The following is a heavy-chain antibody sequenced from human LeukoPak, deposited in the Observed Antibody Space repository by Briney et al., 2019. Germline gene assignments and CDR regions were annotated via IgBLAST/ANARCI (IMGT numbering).Heavy chain of an antibody. Sequence: SETLSLTCTVSGGPISSYYWSWIRQPPGKGLEWIGYIYYSGSTNYNPSLKSRVTISVDTSKNQFSLKLSSVTAADTAVYYCARVGITIFGLPPSWYFDLWGRGTLVTVSS. D-gene: IGHD3-3*01. V-gene: IGHV4-59*01. CDR1: GGPISSYY. J-gene: IGHJ2*01. CDR2: IYYSGST. CDR3: ARVGITIFGLPPSWYFDL.